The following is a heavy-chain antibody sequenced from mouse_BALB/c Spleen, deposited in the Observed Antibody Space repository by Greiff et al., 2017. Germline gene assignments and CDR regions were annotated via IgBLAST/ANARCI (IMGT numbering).Heavy chain of an antibody. D-gene: IGHD2-10*02. CDR2: ISSGGGST. J-gene: IGHJ3*01. CDR3: ARQKGYGKAWFAY. Sequence: EVMLVESGGGLVKPGGSLKLSCAASGFAFSSYDMSWVRQTPEKRLEWVAYISSGGGSTYYPDTVKGRFTISRDNAKNTLYLQMSSLKSEDTAMYYCARQKGYGKAWFAYWGQGTLVTVSA. V-gene: IGHV5-12-1*01. CDR1: GFAFSSYD.